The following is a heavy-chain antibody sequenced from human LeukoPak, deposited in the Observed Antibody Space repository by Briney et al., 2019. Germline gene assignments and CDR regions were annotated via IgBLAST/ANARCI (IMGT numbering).Heavy chain of an antibody. V-gene: IGHV5-51*01. CDR1: GYSFTSYW. CDR2: IYPGDSDT. J-gene: IGHJ5*02. Sequence: GESLKTSCKGSGYSFTSYWIDWVRQMPGKGLEWMGIIYPGDSDTRYSPSFQGQVTISADKSISTAYLQWSSLKASDTAMYYCARRSESNWFDPWGQGTLVTVSS. CDR3: ARRSESNWFDP.